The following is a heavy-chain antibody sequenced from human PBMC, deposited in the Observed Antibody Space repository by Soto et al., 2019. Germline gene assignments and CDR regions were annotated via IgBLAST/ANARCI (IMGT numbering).Heavy chain of an antibody. V-gene: IGHV3-33*01. Sequence: QVQLVESGGGVVQPGRSLRLSCAASGFSFSSYGMHWVRQAPGKGLEWVAVIWYDGSNKYYGDSVKGRFTISRDKSKNTLYLQMNSLRAEDTAVYYCARSPPGVAGRYYFDYWGQGTLITVSS. J-gene: IGHJ4*02. CDR3: ARSPPGVAGRYYFDY. D-gene: IGHD6-6*01. CDR2: IWYDGSNK. CDR1: GFSFSSYG.